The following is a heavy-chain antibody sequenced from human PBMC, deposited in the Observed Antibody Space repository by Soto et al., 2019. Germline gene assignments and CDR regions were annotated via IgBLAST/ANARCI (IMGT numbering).Heavy chain of an antibody. J-gene: IGHJ3*02. CDR1: GFTFSSYG. Sequence: GGSLRLSCAASGFTFSSYGMHWVRQAPGKGLEWVAVIWYDGSNKYYADSVKGRFTISRDNSKNTLYLQMNSLRAEDTAVYYCXTHYYDSSGYPDPAFDIWGQGTMVTVSS. D-gene: IGHD3-22*01. CDR2: IWYDGSNK. CDR3: XTHYYDSSGYPDPAFDI. V-gene: IGHV3-33*01.